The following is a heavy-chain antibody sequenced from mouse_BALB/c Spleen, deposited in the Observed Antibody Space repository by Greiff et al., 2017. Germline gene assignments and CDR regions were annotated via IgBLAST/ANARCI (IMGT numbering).Heavy chain of an antibody. CDR3: ARPSTMITTLFDY. V-gene: IGHV1-4*02. Sequence: QVQLQQSAAELARPGASVKMSCKASGYTFTSYTMHWVKQRPGQGLEWIGYINPSSGYTEYNQKFKDKTTLTADKSSSTAYMQLSSLTSEDSAVYYCARPSTMITTLFDYWGQGTTLTVSS. J-gene: IGHJ2*01. CDR1: GYTFTSYT. CDR2: INPSSGYT. D-gene: IGHD2-4*01.